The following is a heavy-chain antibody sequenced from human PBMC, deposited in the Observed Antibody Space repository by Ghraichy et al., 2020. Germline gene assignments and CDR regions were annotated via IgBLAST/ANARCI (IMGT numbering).Heavy chain of an antibody. CDR1: GFTFSTCA. CDR3: AKDSLMSTIPLYFDY. D-gene: IGHD5-24*01. J-gene: IGHJ4*02. V-gene: IGHV3-23*01. Sequence: GESLNISCAASGFTFSTCAMSWVRQAPGKGLEWVSVISGSGGGTFYADSVKGRFTIFRVNSKNTLYLQMTSLRAEDTAVYYCAKDSLMSTIPLYFDYWGQGILVTVSS. CDR2: ISGSGGGT.